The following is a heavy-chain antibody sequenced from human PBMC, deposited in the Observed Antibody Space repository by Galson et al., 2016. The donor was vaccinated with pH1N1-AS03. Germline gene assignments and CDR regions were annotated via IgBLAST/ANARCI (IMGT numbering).Heavy chain of an antibody. V-gene: IGHV3-30-3*01. CDR1: GFTLSTYS. CDR3: AKGISDTWNPFDI. Sequence: PRLSCAASGFTLSTYSMHWVRQAPGRGLEWVALISYDGTKKSYANSVKGLFTISRDNSKNTLYLQMNTLTAEDTAMYYCAKGISDTWNPFDIWGQGTMVTVSS. D-gene: IGHD1-1*01. CDR2: ISYDGTKK. J-gene: IGHJ3*02.